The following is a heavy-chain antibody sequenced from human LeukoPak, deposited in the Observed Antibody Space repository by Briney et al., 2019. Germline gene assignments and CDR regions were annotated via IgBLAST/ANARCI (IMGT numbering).Heavy chain of an antibody. CDR1: GFTFSSYG. CDR3: AKDRSEDIVVVPAAI. J-gene: IGHJ4*02. CDR2: IRYDGSNK. D-gene: IGHD2-2*01. V-gene: IGHV3-30*02. Sequence: GGSLRLSCAASGFTFSSYGMHWVRQAPGKGLEWVAFIRYDGSNKYHADSVKGRFTISRDNSKNTLYLQMNSLRAEDTAVYYCAKDRSEDIVVVPAAIWGQGTLVTVSS.